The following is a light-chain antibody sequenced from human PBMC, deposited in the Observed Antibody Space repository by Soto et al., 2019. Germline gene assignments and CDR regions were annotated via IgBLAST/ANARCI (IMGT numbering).Light chain of an antibody. V-gene: IGLV2-14*03. CDR3: GSYTSATTWV. Sequence: QSALTQPASVSGSPGQSITISCTGTSDDIGRYDYVSWYQQLPGKAPKLIIYRVIHRPSGVSDRFSGSKSGNSASLSISALHPEDEAGYFCGSYTSATTWVFGGGTKLTVL. J-gene: IGLJ3*02. CDR1: SDDIGRYDY. CDR2: RVI.